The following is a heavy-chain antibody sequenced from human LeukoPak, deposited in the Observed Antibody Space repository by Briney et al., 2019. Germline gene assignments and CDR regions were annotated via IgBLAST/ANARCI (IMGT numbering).Heavy chain of an antibody. CDR2: ISAYNGNT. V-gene: IGHV1-18*01. CDR3: VRDGEGIAISVNFWFDP. J-gene: IGHJ5*02. D-gene: IGHD3-10*01. Sequence: GASVKVSCKVSGYTPAELSMHWVRQAPGQGLEWMGWISAYNGNTNYAQKLQGRVTMTTDTSTSTAYMELRSLRSDDTAVYYCVRDGEGIAISVNFWFDPWGQGTLVTVSS. CDR1: GYTPAELS.